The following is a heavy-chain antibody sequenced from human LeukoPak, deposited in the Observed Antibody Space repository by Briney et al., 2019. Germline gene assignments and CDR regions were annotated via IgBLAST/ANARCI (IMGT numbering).Heavy chain of an antibody. CDR2: IYYSGST. CDR1: GGSISSGGYY. V-gene: IGHV4-31*03. J-gene: IGHJ4*02. Sequence: KPSETLSLTCTVSGGSISSGGYYWSWIRQHPGKGLEWIGYIYYSGSTYYNPSLKSRVTISVDASKNQFSLKLSSVTAADTAVYYCARSGSSYYFDYWGQGTLVTVSS. D-gene: IGHD1-26*01. CDR3: ARSGSSYYFDY.